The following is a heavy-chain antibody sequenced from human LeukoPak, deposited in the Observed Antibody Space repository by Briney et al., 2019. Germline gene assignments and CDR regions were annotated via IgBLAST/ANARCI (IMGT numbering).Heavy chain of an antibody. CDR2: FDPEDGET. Sequence: ASVKVSCKVSGYTLTELSMHWARQAPGKGLEWMGGFDPEDGETIYAQKFQGRVTMTEDTSTDTAYMELSSLRSEDTAVYYCATMGGYGDSRLGAFDIWGQGTMVTVSS. V-gene: IGHV1-24*01. CDR1: GYTLTELS. D-gene: IGHD4-17*01. CDR3: ATMGGYGDSRLGAFDI. J-gene: IGHJ3*02.